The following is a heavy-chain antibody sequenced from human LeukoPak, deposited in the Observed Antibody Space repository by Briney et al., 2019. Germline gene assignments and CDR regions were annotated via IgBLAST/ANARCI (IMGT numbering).Heavy chain of an antibody. Sequence: SVKVSCKASGGTFSSYAISWVRQAPGQGLEWMGGIIPIFGTANYAQKFQGRVTTTADESTSTAYMELSSLRSEDTAVYYCACWSPGGYYDILTGYYPNWFDPWGQGTLVTVSS. J-gene: IGHJ5*02. CDR3: ACWSPGGYYDILTGYYPNWFDP. V-gene: IGHV1-69*13. CDR2: IIPIFGTA. D-gene: IGHD3-9*01. CDR1: GGTFSSYA.